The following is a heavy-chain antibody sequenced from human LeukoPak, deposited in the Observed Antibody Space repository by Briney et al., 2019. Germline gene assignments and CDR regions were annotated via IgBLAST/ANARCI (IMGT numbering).Heavy chain of an antibody. CDR3: ARDNSGLPDAFHI. CDR2: ISDSGDST. J-gene: IGHJ3*02. D-gene: IGHD1-26*01. CDR1: GFTFSSYA. V-gene: IGHV3-23*01. Sequence: SGGSLRLSCAASGFTFSSYAMTWVRQSPGKGLEWVSLISDSGDSTYYSDSVKGRFTISRGDSKKTLYLQMNSLRAEDTALYYCARDNSGLPDAFHIWGQGTMVTVSS.